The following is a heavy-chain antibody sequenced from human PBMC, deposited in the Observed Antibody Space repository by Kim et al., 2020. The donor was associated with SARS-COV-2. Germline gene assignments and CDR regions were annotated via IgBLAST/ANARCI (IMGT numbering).Heavy chain of an antibody. J-gene: IGHJ5*02. CDR1: GGSISSGGYY. D-gene: IGHD2-15*01. CDR3: AREYSGWFGT. V-gene: IGHV4-31*03. CDR2: IYYSGST. Sequence: SETLSLTCTVSGGSISSGGYYWSWIRQHPGKGLEWIGYIYYSGSTYYNPSLKSRVTISVDTSKNQFSLKLSSVTAADTAVYYCAREYSGWFGTWGQGTLVTVSS.